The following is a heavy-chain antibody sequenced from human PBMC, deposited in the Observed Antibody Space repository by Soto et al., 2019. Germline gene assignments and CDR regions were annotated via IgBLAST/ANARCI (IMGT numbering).Heavy chain of an antibody. CDR3: ARAWLQPPDWFDP. CDR2: ISHSGST. D-gene: IGHD5-12*01. Sequence: PAETLSVTCAVSGGSISSGRYSYSWIRQPPGKGLEWVGYISHSGSTYYSPSLKSRVTISVDRSKNQFSLKLSSVTAADTAVYYCARAWLQPPDWFDPWGQGTLVTVSS. V-gene: IGHV4-30-2*01. J-gene: IGHJ5*02. CDR1: GGSISSGRYS.